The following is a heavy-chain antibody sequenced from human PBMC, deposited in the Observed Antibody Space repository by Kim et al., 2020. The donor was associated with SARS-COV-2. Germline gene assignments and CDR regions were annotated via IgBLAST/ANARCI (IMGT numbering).Heavy chain of an antibody. J-gene: IGHJ4*02. Sequence: SLKRRVTISVDTSKNQFSLKLSSVTAADTAVYYCARSRPQSSSPPYYFDYWGQGTLVTVSS. D-gene: IGHD6-6*01. CDR3: ARSRPQSSSPPYYFDY. V-gene: IGHV4-34*01.